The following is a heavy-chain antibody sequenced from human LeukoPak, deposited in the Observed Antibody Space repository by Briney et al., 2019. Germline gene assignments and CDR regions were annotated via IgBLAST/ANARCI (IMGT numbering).Heavy chain of an antibody. CDR1: GFTFSSYG. J-gene: IGHJ6*03. V-gene: IGHV3-23*01. Sequence: PGGSLRLSCAASGFTFSSYGMSWVRQAPGKGLEWVSAIGGSGGSTYYADSVKGRFTISRDNSKNTLYLQMNSLRAEDTAVYYCAKRRGLELLYYYYMDVWGKGTTVTVSS. CDR3: AKRRGLELLYYYYMDV. D-gene: IGHD1-7*01. CDR2: IGGSGGST.